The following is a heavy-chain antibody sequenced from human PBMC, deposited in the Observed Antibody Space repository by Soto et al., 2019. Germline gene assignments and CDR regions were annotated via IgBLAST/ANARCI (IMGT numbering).Heavy chain of an antibody. J-gene: IGHJ5*02. CDR1: GFTFSSYA. CDR2: ISGSGGST. D-gene: IGHD2-21*01. Sequence: GGSLRLSCAASGFTFSSYAMSWVRQAPGKGLEWVSAISGSGGSTYYADSVKGRFTISRDNSKNTLYLQMNSLRAEDTAVYYCASYSVIVVGRTLDPWGQGTLVTVSS. V-gene: IGHV3-23*01. CDR3: ASYSVIVVGRTLDP.